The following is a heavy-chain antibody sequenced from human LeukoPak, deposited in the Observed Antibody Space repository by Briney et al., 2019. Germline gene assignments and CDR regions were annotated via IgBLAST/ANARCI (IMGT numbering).Heavy chain of an antibody. CDR3: ARADADYVFFQAWFDP. Sequence: SETLSLTCTVSGGSISSSSYYWGWIRQPPGKGLEWIGSIYYSGSTYYNPSLKSRVTISVDTSKNQFSLKLSSVTAADTAVYYCARADADYVFFQAWFDPWGQGTLVTVSS. D-gene: IGHD4-17*01. CDR2: IYYSGST. J-gene: IGHJ5*02. CDR1: GGSISSSSYY. V-gene: IGHV4-39*01.